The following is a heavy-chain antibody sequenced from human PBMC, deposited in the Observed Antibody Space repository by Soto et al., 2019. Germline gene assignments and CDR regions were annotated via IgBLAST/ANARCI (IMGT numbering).Heavy chain of an antibody. V-gene: IGHV3-21*01. CDR3: ARDHGYYYGMDV. Sequence: GGSLRLSCAASGFTFSSYSMNRVRQAPGKGLEWVSSISSSSSYIYYADSVKGRFTISRDNAKNSLYLQMNSLRAEDTAVYYCARDHGYYYGMDVWGQGTTVTVSS. CDR2: ISSSSSYI. CDR1: GFTFSSYS. J-gene: IGHJ6*02.